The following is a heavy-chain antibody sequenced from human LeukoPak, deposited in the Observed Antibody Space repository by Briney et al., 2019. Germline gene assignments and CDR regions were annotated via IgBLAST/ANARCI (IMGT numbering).Heavy chain of an antibody. CDR3: ANGNSNSPKAY. V-gene: IGHV3-23*01. D-gene: IGHD6-13*01. CDR1: GFTLSDYA. Sequence: GGSLRLSCAASGFTLSDYAMSWLGPAPGRGLEWVSAISDSGLDTYYADSVRGRLTMSRDNSMSTLDLPMNRLRAEDTAVYYCANGNSNSPKAYWRQGPLVTVSS. J-gene: IGHJ4*02. CDR2: ISDSGLDT.